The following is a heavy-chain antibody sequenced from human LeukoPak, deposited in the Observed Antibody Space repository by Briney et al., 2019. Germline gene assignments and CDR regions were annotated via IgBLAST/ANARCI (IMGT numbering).Heavy chain of an antibody. Sequence: ASVKVSCKASGYTFTSYGISWVRQAPGQGRERMGWISAYNGNTNYAQKLQGRVTINTDTSTSPAYMELRSLRSYDTAVYYCARCGVVAVNWFDPWGQGTLVTVSS. CDR1: GYTFTSYG. CDR2: ISAYNGNT. D-gene: IGHD2-15*01. V-gene: IGHV1-18*01. J-gene: IGHJ5*02. CDR3: ARCGVVAVNWFDP.